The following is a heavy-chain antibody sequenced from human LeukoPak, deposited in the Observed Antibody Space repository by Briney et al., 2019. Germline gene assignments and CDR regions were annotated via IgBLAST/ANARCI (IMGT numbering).Heavy chain of an antibody. CDR3: ARDGIAVAGTLFDI. CDR2: ISYDGSNK. J-gene: IGHJ3*02. D-gene: IGHD6-19*01. Sequence: GGSLRLSCAASGFTFSSYAMHWVRQAPGKGLEGVAVISYDGSNKYYADSVKGRFTISRDNSKNTLYLQMNSLRAEDTAVYYCARDGIAVAGTLFDIWGQGTMVTVSS. CDR1: GFTFSSYA. V-gene: IGHV3-30*04.